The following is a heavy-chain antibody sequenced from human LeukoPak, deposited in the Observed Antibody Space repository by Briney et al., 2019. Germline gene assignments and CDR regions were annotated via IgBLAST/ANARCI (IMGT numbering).Heavy chain of an antibody. D-gene: IGHD3-10*01. V-gene: IGHV3-30*02. CDR3: ARSLTKVRGYDY. CDR1: GFTFSSYD. Sequence: GGSLRLSCAASGFTFSSYDMHWVRQAPGKELEWVTFIQYDGSNEYQADSVKGRFSISRDNSKNTVYLQMNSLRTEDTAVYYCARSLTKVRGYDYWGQGTLVTVSS. CDR2: IQYDGSNE. J-gene: IGHJ4*02.